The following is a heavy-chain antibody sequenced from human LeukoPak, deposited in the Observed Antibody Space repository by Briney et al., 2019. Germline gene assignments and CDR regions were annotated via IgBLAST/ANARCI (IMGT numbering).Heavy chain of an antibody. CDR3: ARGGTIFGVVIRTQKYYFDY. J-gene: IGHJ4*02. V-gene: IGHV1-69*13. CDR1: GGTFSSYA. Sequence: ASVKVSWKASGGTFSSYAISWVRQAPGQGLEWMGGIIPIFGTANYAQKFQGRVTITADESTSTAYMELSSLRSEETAVYYCARGGTIFGVVIRTQKYYFDYWGQGTLVTVSS. CDR2: IIPIFGTA. D-gene: IGHD3-3*01.